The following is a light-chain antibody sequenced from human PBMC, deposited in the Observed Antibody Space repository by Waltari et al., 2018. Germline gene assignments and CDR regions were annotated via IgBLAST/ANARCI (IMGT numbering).Light chain of an antibody. Sequence: FLLTQPPSVSESPGKTVTLSCTRSSGNIAVSYVQWYQQRPGSAPTTVIFEDDQRPSGVPCRCSGSIDSSSSSAARTISGLTTEDEADYFCQSYDNSDHMVFGSGTRVTVL. CDR3: QSYDNSDHMV. CDR2: EDD. CDR1: SGNIAVSY. J-gene: IGLJ6*01. V-gene: IGLV6-57*03.